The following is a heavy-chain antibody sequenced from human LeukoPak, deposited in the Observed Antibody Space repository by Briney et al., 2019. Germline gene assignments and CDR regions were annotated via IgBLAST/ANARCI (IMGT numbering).Heavy chain of an antibody. CDR2: IHYSGST. CDR3: ARVRDRSGYFYDFDY. J-gene: IGHJ4*02. CDR1: GGSINSYY. V-gene: IGHV4-59*07. Sequence: SDTLSLTCTVSGGSINSYYWSWIRQPPGKGLEWIGYIHYSGSTNYNPSLKSRVTISVDTSKNQFSLKLSSVTAADTAVYYCARVRDRSGYFYDFDYWGQGTLVTVSS. D-gene: IGHD3-22*01.